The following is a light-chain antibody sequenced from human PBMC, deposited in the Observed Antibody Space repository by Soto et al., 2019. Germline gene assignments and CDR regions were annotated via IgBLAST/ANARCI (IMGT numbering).Light chain of an antibody. CDR2: GAS. J-gene: IGKJ5*01. V-gene: IGKV3-20*01. CDR3: QQHGTSPIT. CDR1: PSVTNY. Sequence: EIVLTQSPATLSLSPGERATLSCRASPSVTNYLAWYQQKPGQTPRLLVYGASNRATGIPDRFSGSGSGTDFTLTISRLEPDDFAVYYCQQHGTSPITFGQGTRLEIK.